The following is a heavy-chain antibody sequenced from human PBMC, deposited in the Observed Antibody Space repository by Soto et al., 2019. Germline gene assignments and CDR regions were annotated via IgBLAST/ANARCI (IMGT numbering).Heavy chain of an antibody. CDR1: GFTFSDHY. J-gene: IGHJ4*02. CDR2: TRNKANSYTT. V-gene: IGHV3-72*01. Sequence: EVQLVESGGGLVQPGGSLRLSCAASGFTFSDHYMDWVRQAPGKGLEWVGRTRNKANSYTTEYAGSVKGRFTISRDDSKNSLYLQMNSLKTEDTAVYYCARGARSSSDYWGQGTLVTVSS. D-gene: IGHD2-2*01. CDR3: ARGARSSSDY.